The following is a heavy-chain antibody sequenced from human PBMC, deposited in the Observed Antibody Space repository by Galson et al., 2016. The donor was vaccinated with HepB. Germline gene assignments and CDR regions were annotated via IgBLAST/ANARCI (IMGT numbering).Heavy chain of an antibody. V-gene: IGHV3-23*01. CDR2: ISGSGGIT. CDR1: GLTFSRHA. J-gene: IGHJ6*02. CDR3: ETRGFHGEYGWDYYYYGMDV. Sequence: SLRLSCAASGLTFSRHAVSWVRQAPGKGLEWVSTISGSGGITYYADSVKGRFTISRDNSKNTLFLEMNSLRAEDMAVYYCETRGFHGEYGWDYYYYGMDVWGQGTTATVSS. D-gene: IGHD4-17*01.